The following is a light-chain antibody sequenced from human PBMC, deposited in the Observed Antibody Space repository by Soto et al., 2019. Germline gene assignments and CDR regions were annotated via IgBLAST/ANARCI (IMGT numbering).Light chain of an antibody. J-gene: IGLJ1*01. CDR2: EVS. CDR3: TSYTSSNTYV. V-gene: IGLV2-14*01. CDR1: SSDVGGYKY. Sequence: QSVLTQPASVSGSPGQSITISCTGTSSDVGGYKYVSWYQHHPGKAPKLMIYEVSNRPSGVSNRFSGSKSGNTASLTISGIQAEDEADYYCTSYTSSNTYVFGTGTKVTVL.